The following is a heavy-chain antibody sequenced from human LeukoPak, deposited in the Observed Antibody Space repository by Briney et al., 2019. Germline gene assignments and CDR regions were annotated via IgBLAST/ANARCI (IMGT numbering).Heavy chain of an antibody. J-gene: IGHJ4*02. CDR2: IKTDGSST. CDR3: ARDRGYTQDY. Sequence: PGGSLRLSCAASGFTFSSYWMSWVRQAPGKGLVWVSHIKTDGSSTTYADSVKGRFTISRDNAKNTLYLQMNSLRAEDTAVYYCARDRGYTQDYWGQGTLVTVSS. CDR1: GFTFSSYW. D-gene: IGHD5-12*01. V-gene: IGHV3-74*01.